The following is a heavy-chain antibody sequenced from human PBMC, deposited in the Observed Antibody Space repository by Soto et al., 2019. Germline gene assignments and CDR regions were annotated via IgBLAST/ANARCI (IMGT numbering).Heavy chain of an antibody. Sequence: QVQLIQSGAEVKTPGSSVKVSCKASGGTFSSFLMGWVRQAPGQGLEWMGGIIPVFGRATYSQKFQGRVTITADDSTSTVYMELSGIKSEDTAVYYCILDCTSMSCYGDLGVDVWGQGTTVTVSS. V-gene: IGHV1-69*01. CDR3: ILDCTSMSCYGDLGVDV. D-gene: IGHD2-2*01. CDR1: GGTFSSFL. J-gene: IGHJ6*02. CDR2: IIPVFGRA.